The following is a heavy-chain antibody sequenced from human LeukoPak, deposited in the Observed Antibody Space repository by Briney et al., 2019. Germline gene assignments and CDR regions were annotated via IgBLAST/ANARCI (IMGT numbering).Heavy chain of an antibody. J-gene: IGHJ6*02. Sequence: GASVKVSCKASGYTFTSYGISWVRQAPGQGLEWMGWISAYNGNTNYAQKLQGRVTMTTDTSTSTAYMELRSLRSDDTAVYYCARVNDFWSGYPVYYGMDVWGQGTTVTVSS. D-gene: IGHD3-3*01. CDR3: ARVNDFWSGYPVYYGMDV. CDR2: ISAYNGNT. CDR1: GYTFTSYG. V-gene: IGHV1-18*01.